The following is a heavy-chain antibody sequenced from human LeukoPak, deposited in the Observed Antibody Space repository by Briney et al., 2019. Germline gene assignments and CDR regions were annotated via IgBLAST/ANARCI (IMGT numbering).Heavy chain of an antibody. V-gene: IGHV3-21*01. D-gene: IGHD5-24*01. J-gene: IGHJ4*02. CDR3: ARGVEMATTQPPDY. CDR2: ISSSSSYI. CDR1: GFTFSSDS. Sequence: GGSLRLSCAASGFTFSSDSMNWVRQAPGKGLEWVSSISSSSSYIYYADSVKGRFTISRDNAKNSLYLQMNTLRAADTAVYYCARGVEMATTQPPDYWGQGTLVTVSS.